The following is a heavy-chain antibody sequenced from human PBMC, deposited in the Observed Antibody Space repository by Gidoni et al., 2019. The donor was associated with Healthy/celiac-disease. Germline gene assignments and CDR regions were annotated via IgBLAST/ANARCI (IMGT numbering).Heavy chain of an antibody. J-gene: IGHJ6*02. Sequence: EVQLVESGGGLVQPGGSLRLSCAASGFTVSSNYMSWVRQAPGKGLELVSVIYSGGSTYYADSVKGRFTISRDNSKNTLYLQMNSLRAEDTAVYYCARDHRDGYNFLGMDVWGQGTTVTVSS. D-gene: IGHD5-12*01. CDR1: GFTVSSNY. CDR3: ARDHRDGYNFLGMDV. CDR2: IYSGGST. V-gene: IGHV3-66*02.